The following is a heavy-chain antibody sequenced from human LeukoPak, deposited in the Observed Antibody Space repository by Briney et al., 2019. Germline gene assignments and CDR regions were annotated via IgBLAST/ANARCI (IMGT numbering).Heavy chain of an antibody. Sequence: PSETLSLTCTVSGGSISSGTYYWSWIRQPAGKGLEWIGRFYTSGNTNYNPSLKSRVTISVDTSKNQFSLRLNSVTAADTAVYYCARELHSGSYYFDYWGQGTLVTVSS. V-gene: IGHV4-61*02. CDR1: GGSISSGTYY. CDR2: FYTSGNT. CDR3: ARELHSGSYYFDY. J-gene: IGHJ4*02. D-gene: IGHD1-26*01.